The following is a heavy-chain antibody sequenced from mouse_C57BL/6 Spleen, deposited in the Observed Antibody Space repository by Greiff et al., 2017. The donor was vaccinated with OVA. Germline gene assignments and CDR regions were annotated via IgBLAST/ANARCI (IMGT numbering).Heavy chain of an antibody. Sequence: QVQLQQPGAELVKPGASVKLSCKASGYTFTSYWMQWVKQRPGQGLEWIGEIDPSDSYTNYNQKFKGKATLTVDTSSSTAYMQLSSLTSEDSAVYYCARAEIILRYFDVWGTGTTVTVSS. CDR3: ARAEIILRYFDV. CDR2: IDPSDSYT. V-gene: IGHV1-50*01. J-gene: IGHJ1*03. D-gene: IGHD2-4*01. CDR1: GYTFTSYW.